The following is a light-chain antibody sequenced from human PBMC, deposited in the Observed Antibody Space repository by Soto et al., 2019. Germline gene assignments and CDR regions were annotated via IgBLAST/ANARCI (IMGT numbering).Light chain of an antibody. CDR1: KVGSKS. CDR2: YDV. Sequence: SYELTQPPSVSVAPGRTAIITCGGSKVGSKSVHWYQQKPGQAPVLVIYYDVDRPSGIPERFSGSNSGDTATLTIASVEAGDEADYDCQVWDGSTHHLVFGGGTKLTVL. V-gene: IGLV3-21*04. J-gene: IGLJ3*02. CDR3: QVWDGSTHHLV.